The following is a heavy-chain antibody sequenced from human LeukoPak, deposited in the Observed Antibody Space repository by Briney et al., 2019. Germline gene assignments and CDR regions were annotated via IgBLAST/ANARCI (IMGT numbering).Heavy chain of an antibody. CDR1: GFTFSSYS. D-gene: IGHD3-16*02. Sequence: PGGSLRLSCAASGFTFSSYSMNWVRQAPGKGLEWVSSISSSSSYIYYADSVKGRFTISRDNAKNSLYLQMNSLRAEDTGVYYCARRMITFGGVIVTRGFDYWGQGTLVTVSS. CDR3: ARRMITFGGVIVTRGFDY. CDR2: ISSSSSYI. V-gene: IGHV3-21*01. J-gene: IGHJ4*02.